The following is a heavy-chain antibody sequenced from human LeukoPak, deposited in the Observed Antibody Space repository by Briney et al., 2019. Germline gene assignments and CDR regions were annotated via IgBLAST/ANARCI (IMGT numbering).Heavy chain of an antibody. CDR2: IDVGSGNT. Sequence: SVTVSCQASGFTFTSSAVQWVRQARGQRLAWVGWIDVGSGNTNYAQKFQERVTITRDMSTSTAYMELSSLRSEDTAVYYCAASGSITIFGVVIPPDYWGQGTLVTVSS. D-gene: IGHD3-3*01. CDR1: GFTFTSSA. J-gene: IGHJ4*02. CDR3: AASGSITIFGVVIPPDY. V-gene: IGHV1-58*01.